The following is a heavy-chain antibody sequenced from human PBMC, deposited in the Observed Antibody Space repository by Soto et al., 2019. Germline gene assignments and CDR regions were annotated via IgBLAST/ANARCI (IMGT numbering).Heavy chain of an antibody. J-gene: IGHJ4*02. V-gene: IGHV4-30-2*01. Sequence: SETLSLTCAVSGGSISSGGYSWSWIRQPPGKGLQWIGYIYHTGNTYYNPSIESRVTISVDRSKNQFSLDLTSVTAADTAVYYCARFRGTAILDYWGQGTLVTVSS. CDR1: GGSISSGGYS. D-gene: IGHD2-21*02. CDR3: ARFRGTAILDY. CDR2: IYHTGNT.